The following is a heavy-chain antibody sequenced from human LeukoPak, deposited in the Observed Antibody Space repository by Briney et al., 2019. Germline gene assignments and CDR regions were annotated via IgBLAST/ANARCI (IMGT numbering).Heavy chain of an antibody. CDR3: ATAPILRGGGGEHYKYGMDV. CDR2: IYHNGTP. J-gene: IGHJ6*02. CDR1: VGSINSGNW. V-gene: IGHV4-4*02. Sequence: GTLSLTCAVSVGSINSGNWWSWVRQSPGKGLEWIGEIYHNGTPNYNPSLKSRVTISADTFKNHFSLKMTSVTAADTAVYYCATAPILRGGGGEHYKYGMDVWGQGTTVIVSS. D-gene: IGHD2-2*02.